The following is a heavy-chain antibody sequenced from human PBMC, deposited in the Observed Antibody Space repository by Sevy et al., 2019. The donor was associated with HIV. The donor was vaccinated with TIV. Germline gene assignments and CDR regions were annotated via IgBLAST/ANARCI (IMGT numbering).Heavy chain of an antibody. CDR2: IGYDGSNK. J-gene: IGHJ4*02. CDR1: GFAPSTYG. V-gene: IGHV3-33*01. Sequence: GGSLRLSCAASGFAPSTYGMHWVRQAPGKGLEWVVVIGYDGSNKYYAYSVKGRFSISRDNSRNTLFLQMDSLRAEDTAVYYCARDPRMYGDYLLAYFDYWGQGTLVTVSS. CDR3: ARDPRMYGDYLLAYFDY. D-gene: IGHD2-8*01.